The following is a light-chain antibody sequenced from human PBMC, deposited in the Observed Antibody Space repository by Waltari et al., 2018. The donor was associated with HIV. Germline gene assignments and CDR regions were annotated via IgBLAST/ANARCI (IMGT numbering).Light chain of an antibody. CDR3: LLSYGGVRV. V-gene: IGLV7-46*01. CDR2: YTE. CDR1: SGGVARSHF. J-gene: IGLJ2*01. Sequence: VVTQEPSLTVSPGDTVTLSCASFSGGVARSHFPYWFQLKPGQPPRTVIHYTEKRHPLTSGRFSGSLAGGKAILTLSGALPEDEAEYFCLLSYGGVRVFGGGTTLTV.